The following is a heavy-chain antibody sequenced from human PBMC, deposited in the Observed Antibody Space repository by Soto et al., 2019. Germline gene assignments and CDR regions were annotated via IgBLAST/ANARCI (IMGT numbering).Heavy chain of an antibody. Sequence: QVQLQESGPGLVKPSQTLSLTCTVSGGSISSGDYYWSWIRQPPGKGLEWIGYIYYSGSTYYNPSLKSRVTISVDTSKNHFSLKLSSVTAADTAVYYCARVQLVRSPAYYYYYGMDVWGQGTTVTVSS. CDR3: ARVQLVRSPAYYYYYGMDV. J-gene: IGHJ6*02. CDR1: GGSISSGDYY. D-gene: IGHD6-6*01. V-gene: IGHV4-30-4*01. CDR2: IYYSGST.